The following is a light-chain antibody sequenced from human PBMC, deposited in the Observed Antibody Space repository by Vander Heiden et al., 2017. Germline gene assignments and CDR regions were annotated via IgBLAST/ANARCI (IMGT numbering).Light chain of an antibody. Sequence: EIVLPYPPATLSSSAGGRATISCTASQCVNIFLAWYQQKPGQAPRLLISNASTRASGIPARFSGSGSGTDFTLTISSLDPEDFAVYYCQQRSNWPITFGQGTRLEIK. CDR2: NAS. CDR3: QQRSNWPIT. CDR1: QCVNIF. V-gene: IGKV3-11*01. J-gene: IGKJ5*01.